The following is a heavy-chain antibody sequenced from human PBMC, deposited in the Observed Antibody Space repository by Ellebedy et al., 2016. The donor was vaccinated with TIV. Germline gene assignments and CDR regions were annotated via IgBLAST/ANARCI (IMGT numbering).Heavy chain of an antibody. J-gene: IGHJ4*02. CDR1: GGSISSSSYY. CDR2: IYYSGST. V-gene: IGHV4-39*01. CDR3: AREPALTVTTLTGADY. D-gene: IGHD4-17*01. Sequence: MPSETLSLTCTVSGGSISSSSYYWGWIRQPPGKGLEWIGSIYYSGSTYYNPSLKSRVTISVDTSKNQFSLKLSSVTAADTAVYSCAREPALTVTTLTGADYWGQGTLVTVSS.